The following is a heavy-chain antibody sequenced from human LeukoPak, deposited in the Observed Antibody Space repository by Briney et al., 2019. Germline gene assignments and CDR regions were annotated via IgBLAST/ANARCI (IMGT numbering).Heavy chain of an antibody. CDR1: GFTFSNYA. D-gene: IGHD3-9*01. CDR2: ISGSGGTT. J-gene: IGHJ4*02. V-gene: IGHV3-23*01. Sequence: RGSLRLSCAASGFTFSNYAMNWVRQARGKGLEWVSSISGSGGTTYYADSVKGRFTISRDNSKNTLYLQMNSLRAEDTAVYYCAKVRYVGYYFDTWGQGTLVTVSS. CDR3: AKVRYVGYYFDT.